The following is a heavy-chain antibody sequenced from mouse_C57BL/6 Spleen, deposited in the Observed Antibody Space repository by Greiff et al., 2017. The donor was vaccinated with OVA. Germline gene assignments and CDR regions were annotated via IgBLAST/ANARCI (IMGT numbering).Heavy chain of an antibody. Sequence: EVQLQQSGAELVRPGASVKLSCTASGFNIKDDYMHWVKQRPEQGLEWIGWIDPENGDTEYASKFQGKATITADTSSNTAYLQLSSLTSEDTAVYYCTSLNYGSSYDYFDYWGQGTTLTVSS. CDR3: TSLNYGSSYDYFDY. CDR1: GFNIKDDY. J-gene: IGHJ2*01. CDR2: IDPENGDT. V-gene: IGHV14-4*01. D-gene: IGHD1-1*01.